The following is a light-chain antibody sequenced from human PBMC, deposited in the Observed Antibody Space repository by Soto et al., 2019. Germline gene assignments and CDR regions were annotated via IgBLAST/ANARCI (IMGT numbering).Light chain of an antibody. V-gene: IGLV2-14*01. CDR3: SSYTSSSTRV. CDR2: DVS. Sequence: QSALTQPASVAVSPGQSITISCTGTSRDVGGYNYVSWYQQHPGKSPKLMIYDVSNRPSGVSNRFSGSKSGNTASLTISGLPAEDEADYYCSSYTSSSTRVFGTGTKLTVL. J-gene: IGLJ1*01. CDR1: SRDVGGYNY.